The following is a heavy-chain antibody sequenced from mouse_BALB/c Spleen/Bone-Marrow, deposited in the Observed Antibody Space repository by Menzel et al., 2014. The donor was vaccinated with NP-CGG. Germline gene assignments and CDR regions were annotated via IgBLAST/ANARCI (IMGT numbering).Heavy chain of an antibody. CDR3: TREVRRYAMDY. CDR2: IHPGSGST. Sequence: LKQSGSELVRPGASVKLSCKASVYKFTSYWMHWVKQRPGQGLEWIGNIHPGSGSTNYDEKFQSKATLTVDTSSSTAYMQLSSLTSEDSAVYYCTREVRRYAMDYWGQGTSVTVSS. CDR1: VYKFTSYW. D-gene: IGHD2-14*01. V-gene: IGHV1S22*01. J-gene: IGHJ4*01.